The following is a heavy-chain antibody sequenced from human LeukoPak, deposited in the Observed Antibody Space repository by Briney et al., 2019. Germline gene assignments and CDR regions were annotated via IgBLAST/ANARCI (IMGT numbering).Heavy chain of an antibody. CDR3: AKGGQHYYFDY. CDR2: ISSRGGST. CDR1: GFTFSTYV. D-gene: IGHD6-13*01. J-gene: IGHJ4*02. Sequence: GGSLRLSCAASGFTFSTYVMSWVRQAPGKGLEWVSSISSRGGSTYYADSVKGRFTISRDNSKNTLSLQMNSLRAEDTALYYCAKGGQHYYFDYWGQGTLVTVSS. V-gene: IGHV3-23*01.